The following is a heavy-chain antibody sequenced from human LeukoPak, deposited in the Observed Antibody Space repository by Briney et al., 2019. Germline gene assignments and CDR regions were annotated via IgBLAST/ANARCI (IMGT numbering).Heavy chain of an antibody. CDR1: GGSFSGYY. J-gene: IGHJ4*02. D-gene: IGHD3-22*01. V-gene: IGHV4-34*01. CDR2: ICHSGSS. CDR3: ARLAYYLDSSGYYLYYFDN. Sequence: PSETLSLTCAVYGGSFSGYYWSWIRQPPGKGLERIGEICHSGSSNSNPSLKSRVTMSADMSKNQFSLKLSYVTAADTAVYFCARLAYYLDSSGYYLYYFDNWGQGTPVTVSS.